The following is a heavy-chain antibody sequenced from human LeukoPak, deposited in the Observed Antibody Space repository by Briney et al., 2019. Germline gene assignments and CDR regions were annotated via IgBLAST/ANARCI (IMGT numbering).Heavy chain of an antibody. CDR3: ARRLYSGDEAYDY. Sequence: GESLKISWKGSRYIFTSYWINWVRQTPGKGLEWMGRIDPSDSYTKYSPSFQVHVTISADKSISTAYLQWSSLKASDTAMYYCARRLYSGDEAYDYWGQGTLVTVSS. CDR1: RYIFTSYW. D-gene: IGHD5-12*01. V-gene: IGHV5-10-1*01. J-gene: IGHJ4*02. CDR2: IDPSDSYT.